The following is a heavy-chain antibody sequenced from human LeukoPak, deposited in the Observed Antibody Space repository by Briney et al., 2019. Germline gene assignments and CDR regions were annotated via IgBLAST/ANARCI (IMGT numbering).Heavy chain of an antibody. V-gene: IGHV4-34*01. CDR2: INHSGST. D-gene: IGHD3-10*01. J-gene: IGHJ5*02. CDR3: ARHIPSYYGSGSFNWFDP. CDR1: GGSFSGYY. Sequence: SETLSLTCAVYGGSFSGYYWSWIRQPPGKGLERIGEINHSGSTNYNPSLKSRVTISVDTSKNQFSLKLSSVTAADTAVYYCARHIPSYYGSGSFNWFDPWGQGTLVTVSS.